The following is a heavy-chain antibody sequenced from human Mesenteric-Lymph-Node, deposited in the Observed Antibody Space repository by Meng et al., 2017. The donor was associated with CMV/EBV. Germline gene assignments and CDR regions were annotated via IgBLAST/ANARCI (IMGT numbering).Heavy chain of an antibody. CDR1: GFTFSMYW. V-gene: IGHV3-74*01. CDR2: INGDGSST. D-gene: IGHD3-22*01. CDR3: ATGLPESSGYYYAGY. Sequence: GESLKISCAASGFTFSMYWMHWVRQAPGKGLVWVSRINGDGSSTSYADSVKGRFTISRDNAKNTLYLQMNSLRVEDTAVYYCATGLPESSGYYYAGYWGQGTLVTVSS. J-gene: IGHJ4*02.